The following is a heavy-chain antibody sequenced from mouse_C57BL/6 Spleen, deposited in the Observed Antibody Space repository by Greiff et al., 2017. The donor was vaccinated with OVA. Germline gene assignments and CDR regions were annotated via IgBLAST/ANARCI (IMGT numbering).Heavy chain of an antibody. CDR1: GFTFSNYW. J-gene: IGHJ3*01. Sequence: EVKVEESGGGLVQPGGSMKLSCVASGFTFSNYWMNWVRQSPEKGLEWVAQIRLKSDNYATQYAESVKGRFTISRYDSKSSVYLQMNNLRAEDTGIYYCTSADYYGSSPAWFAYWGQGTLVTVSA. CDR3: TSADYYGSSPAWFAY. CDR2: IRLKSDNYAT. V-gene: IGHV6-3*01. D-gene: IGHD1-1*01.